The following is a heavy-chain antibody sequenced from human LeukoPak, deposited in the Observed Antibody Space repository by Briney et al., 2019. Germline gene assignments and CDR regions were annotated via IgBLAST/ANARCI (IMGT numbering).Heavy chain of an antibody. Sequence: ASVNVSCKASGYTFTRYGISWVRQAPGQGLEWMGWISAYNGNTNYAQKRQGRVTMTTDTSTSTAYMELRSLRSDDTAVYYWARGWAALRFDYWGQGTLVTVSS. CDR1: GYTFTRYG. CDR3: ARGWAALRFDY. D-gene: IGHD6-6*01. V-gene: IGHV1-18*01. J-gene: IGHJ4*02. CDR2: ISAYNGNT.